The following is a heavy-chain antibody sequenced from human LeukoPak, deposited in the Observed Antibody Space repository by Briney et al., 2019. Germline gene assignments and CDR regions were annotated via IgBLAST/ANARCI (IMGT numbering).Heavy chain of an antibody. Sequence: GGSLRLSFAASGFTFSSYWMSWVRQAPGKGLEWVANIKQDGSEKYYVDSVKGRFTISRDNAKNSLYLQMNSLRAEDTAVYYCARDPRWFGELLFHWFDPWGQGTLVTVSS. CDR2: IKQDGSEK. CDR3: ARDPRWFGELLFHWFDP. CDR1: GFTFSSYW. J-gene: IGHJ5*02. D-gene: IGHD3-10*01. V-gene: IGHV3-7*01.